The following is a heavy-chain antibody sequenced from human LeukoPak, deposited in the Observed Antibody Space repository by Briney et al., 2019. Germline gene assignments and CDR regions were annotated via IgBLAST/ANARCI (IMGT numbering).Heavy chain of an antibody. CDR3: ARLDQDWFDP. CDR2: ISSSSYI. Sequence: GGSLRLSCAASGFTFSSYSMNWVRQAPGKGLEWVSSISSSSYIYYADSVKGRFTISRHNAKNSLYLQMNSLRAEDTAVYYCARLDQDWFDPWGQGTLVTVSS. V-gene: IGHV3-21*01. CDR1: GFTFSSYS. J-gene: IGHJ5*02.